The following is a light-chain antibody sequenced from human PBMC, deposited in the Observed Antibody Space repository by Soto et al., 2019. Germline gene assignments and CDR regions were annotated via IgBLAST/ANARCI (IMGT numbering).Light chain of an antibody. V-gene: IGKV3-15*01. CDR3: QQYNNWPGWT. Sequence: EIVMTQSPATLSVSPGERATLSCRASQSVSSNLAWYQQKPGQAPRLLIYGASTRATGIPARFSGSGSGTEFTLTISSLQSEDFAVYYCQQYNNWPGWTFGLGTKVEIK. J-gene: IGKJ1*01. CDR2: GAS. CDR1: QSVSSN.